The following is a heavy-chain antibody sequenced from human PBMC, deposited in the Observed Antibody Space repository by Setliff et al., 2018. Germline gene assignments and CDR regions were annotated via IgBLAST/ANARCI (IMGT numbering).Heavy chain of an antibody. Sequence: PSETLSLTCIVAGDSISNTGYYWSWIRQPPGKGLEWIGYIYSSGSTNYNPSLKSRVTISVDTSKNQFSLKLSSVSAADTAVYYCARARSGDYSDSTGYLDYWGQGTLVTVSS. CDR3: ARARSGDYSDSTGYLDY. D-gene: IGHD3-22*01. V-gene: IGHV4-61*08. CDR1: GDSISNTGYY. CDR2: IYSSGST. J-gene: IGHJ4*02.